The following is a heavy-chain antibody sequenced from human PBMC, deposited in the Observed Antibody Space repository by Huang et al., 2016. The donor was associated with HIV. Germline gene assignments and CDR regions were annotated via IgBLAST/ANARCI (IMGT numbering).Heavy chain of an antibody. CDR3: AGGTQGLLFQGYLNY. Sequence: QVHLVQSGAEVRKPGASVKGSCKASGYTFTPYYLHWVRQAPGQGLEWMGIINPNRGGATVAQKFQRRVALTSDTTSTTGGMKVSSLGSDDAAVYYCAGGTQGLLFQGYLNYWGHGTLVTVSS. V-gene: IGHV1-46*01. CDR2: INPNRGGA. D-gene: IGHD2-21*02. CDR1: GYTFTPYY. J-gene: IGHJ4*01.